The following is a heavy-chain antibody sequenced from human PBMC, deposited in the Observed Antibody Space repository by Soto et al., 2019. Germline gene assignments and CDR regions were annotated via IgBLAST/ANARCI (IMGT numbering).Heavy chain of an antibody. CDR2: INSDGSST. D-gene: IGHD6-19*01. J-gene: IGHJ3*02. Sequence: EVQLVESGGGLVQPGGSLRLSCAASGFTFSSYWMHWVRQAPGKGLVWVSRINSDGSSTSYADSVKGRFTISRDNAKNPLYLQMNSLRAEDTAVYYCVGWTRKTAAFDIWGQGTMVTVSS. CDR3: VGWTRKTAAFDI. V-gene: IGHV3-74*01. CDR1: GFTFSSYW.